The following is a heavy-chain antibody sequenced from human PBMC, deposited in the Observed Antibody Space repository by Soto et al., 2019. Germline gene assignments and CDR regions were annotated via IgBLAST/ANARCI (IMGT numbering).Heavy chain of an antibody. CDR3: ESEREGFGDRCWFDP. D-gene: IGHD3-10*01. CDR2: ISAYNGNT. V-gene: IGHV1-18*01. CDR1: GYTFTSYG. Sequence: QVQLVQSGAEVKKPGASVKVSCKASGYTFTSYGISWVRQAPGQGLEWMGWISAYNGNTNYAQKLQGRVTMTTDTSESTAYVALKRERCGDTAVYYCESEREGFGDRCWFDPWGQGSLVTVSS. J-gene: IGHJ5*02.